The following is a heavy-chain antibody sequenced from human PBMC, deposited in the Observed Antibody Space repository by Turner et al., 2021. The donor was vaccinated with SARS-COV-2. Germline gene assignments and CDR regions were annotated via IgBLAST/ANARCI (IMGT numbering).Heavy chain of an antibody. J-gene: IGHJ3*02. CDR2: VKSKTSGEAT. V-gene: IGHV3-15*01. CDR1: GFPFSIAW. D-gene: IGHD4-17*01. Sequence: GSGGGLVKPGGSLRLSCAGSGFPFSIAWMHWVRQASGKGVEWVGRVKSKTSGEATDYGAPVIGRFIISRDDSKNTVSLQMSSLRTEETAMYFCAAGLGLVFEIWGQGTMVTVS. CDR3: AAGLGLVFEI.